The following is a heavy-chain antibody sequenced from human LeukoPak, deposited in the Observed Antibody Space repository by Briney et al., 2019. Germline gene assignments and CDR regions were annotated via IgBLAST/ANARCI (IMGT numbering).Heavy chain of an antibody. J-gene: IGHJ3*02. CDR3: ARDLPADYDYVGDAFDI. CDR1: GGSISSGGYY. V-gene: IGHV4-39*06. CDR2: IYYSGSP. Sequence: SETLSLTCTVSGGSISSGGYYWGWVRQPPGGGRGWVRRIYYSGSPYYNPSLKSRVTISVDTSKNQFALKLSSVTAADTAVYYCARDLPADYDYVGDAFDIWGQGTMVTVSS. D-gene: IGHD3-16*01.